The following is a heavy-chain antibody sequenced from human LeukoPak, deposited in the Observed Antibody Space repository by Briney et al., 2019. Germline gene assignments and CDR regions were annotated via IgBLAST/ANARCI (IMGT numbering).Heavy chain of an antibody. CDR1: GGSISSSNW. V-gene: IGHV4-4*02. Sequence: PSGTLSPTCAVSGGSISSSNWWSWVRQPPGKGLEWVGEIYHSGSTNYNPSLRSRVTISVDKSKNQFSLKLSSVTAADTAVYYCARDAAYYYDSSVYPWGQGTLVTVSS. D-gene: IGHD3-22*01. CDR3: ARDAAYYYDSSVYP. J-gene: IGHJ4*02. CDR2: IYHSGST.